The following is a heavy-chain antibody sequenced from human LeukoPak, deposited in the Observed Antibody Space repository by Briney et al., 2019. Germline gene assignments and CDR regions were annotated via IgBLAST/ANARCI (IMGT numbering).Heavy chain of an antibody. CDR1: GYTFTGYY. CDR2: INPNSGSH. J-gene: IGHJ4*02. D-gene: IGHD6-13*01. CDR3: ARLRAAGTDHFDF. V-gene: IGHV1-2*02. Sequence: GASVKVSCKASGYTFTGYYIHWVRQAPGQGLEWMGWINPNSGSHRYAQAFQDRVVMSRDTSMGTAYMELGRLESDDTALYFCARLRAAGTDHFDFWGQGTLVTVSS.